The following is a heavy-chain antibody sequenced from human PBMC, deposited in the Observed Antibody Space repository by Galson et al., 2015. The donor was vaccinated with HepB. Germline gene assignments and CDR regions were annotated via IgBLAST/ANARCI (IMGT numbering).Heavy chain of an antibody. D-gene: IGHD1-26*01. CDR1: MR. CDR3: ARASGSPSHDAFDI. V-gene: IGHV2-70*04. Sequence: MRVSWIRQPPGKALEWLARIDWDDEKFYITSLKTRLTISKDTSKNQVVLTMTNMEPVDTATYYCARASGSPSHDAFDIWGQGTMVIVSS. CDR2: IDWDDEK. J-gene: IGHJ3*02.